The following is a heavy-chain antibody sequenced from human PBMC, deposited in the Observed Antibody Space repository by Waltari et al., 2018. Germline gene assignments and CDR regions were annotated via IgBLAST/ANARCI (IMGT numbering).Heavy chain of an antibody. CDR1: GGSISSYY. Sequence: QVQLQESGPGLVKPSETLSLTCTVSGGSISSYYWSWLRQPPGKGLEWIGYIYYSGSTNYNPSLKSRVTISVDTSKNQFSLKLSSVTAADTAVYYCARDPPRITIFGVVTGGMDVWGKGTTVTVSS. CDR3: ARDPPRITIFGVVTGGMDV. D-gene: IGHD3-3*01. V-gene: IGHV4-59*01. CDR2: IYYSGST. J-gene: IGHJ6*04.